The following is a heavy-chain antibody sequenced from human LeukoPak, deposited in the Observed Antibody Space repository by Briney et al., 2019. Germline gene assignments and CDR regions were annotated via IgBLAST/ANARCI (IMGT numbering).Heavy chain of an antibody. Sequence: SVKVSCKASGYTFTGYYMHWVRQAPGQGLEWMGRIIPILGIANYAQKFQGRVTITADKSTSTAYMELSSLRSEDTAVYYCARENEGLFDYWGQGTLVTVSS. V-gene: IGHV1-69*04. CDR1: GYTFTGYY. CDR3: ARENEGLFDY. D-gene: IGHD1-1*01. CDR2: IIPILGIA. J-gene: IGHJ4*02.